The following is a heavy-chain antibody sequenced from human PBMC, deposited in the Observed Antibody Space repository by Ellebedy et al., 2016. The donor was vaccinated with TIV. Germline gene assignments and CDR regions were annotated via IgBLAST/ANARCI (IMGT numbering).Heavy chain of an antibody. CDR1: GFTFSDYY. V-gene: IGHV3-48*01. Sequence: GESLKISCAASGFTFSDYYMNWVRQAPGKGLEWVSYISSSSSIIYYADSVKGRFTISRDNAKNSLYLQMNSLIAEDTAVYYCAREDTSSWYVPVYQYYGMDAWGQGTTVTVSS. CDR2: ISSSSSII. D-gene: IGHD6-13*01. J-gene: IGHJ6*02. CDR3: AREDTSSWYVPVYQYYGMDA.